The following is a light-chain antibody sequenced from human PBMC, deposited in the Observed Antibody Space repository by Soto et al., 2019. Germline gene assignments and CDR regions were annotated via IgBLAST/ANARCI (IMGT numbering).Light chain of an antibody. J-gene: IGKJ3*01. CDR3: QKYSSVPFT. Sequence: DIQMTQSPSSLSASVGDRVTMTCRASQGISNSLAWYQQKAGKVPKLLIYAASTLQSGVPSRFSGSGSGTDFTLTISSLQPEDGATYYCQKYSSVPFTFGPGTKVDLK. CDR1: QGISNS. V-gene: IGKV1-27*01. CDR2: AAS.